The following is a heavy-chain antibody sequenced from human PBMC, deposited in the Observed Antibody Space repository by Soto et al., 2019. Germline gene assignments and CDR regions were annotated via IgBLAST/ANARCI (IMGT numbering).Heavy chain of an antibody. CDR2: IIPIFGTA. CDR3: ARGTRLGYCSGGSCYWFDP. V-gene: IGHV1-69*13. CDR1: GGTFSSYA. Sequence: ASVKVSCKASGGTFSSYAISWVRQAPGQGLEWMGGIIPIFGTANYAQKFQGRVTITADESTSTAYMELSSLRSEDTAVYYCARGTRLGYCSGGSCYWFDPWGQGTLVTVSS. D-gene: IGHD2-15*01. J-gene: IGHJ5*02.